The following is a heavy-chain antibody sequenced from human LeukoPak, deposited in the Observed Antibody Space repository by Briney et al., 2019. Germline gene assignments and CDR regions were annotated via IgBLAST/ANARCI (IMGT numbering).Heavy chain of an antibody. J-gene: IGHJ6*02. Sequence: GGSLRLSCAASEFTFSSYWMNWVRQAPGKGLEWVSYISSSSSTIYYADSVKGRFTISRDNAKNSLYLQMNSLRAEDTAVYYCARDLTYCSGGSFICYYYYGMDVWGQGTTVTVSS. V-gene: IGHV3-48*01. CDR3: ARDLTYCSGGSFICYYYYGMDV. CDR2: ISSSSSTI. D-gene: IGHD2-15*01. CDR1: EFTFSSYW.